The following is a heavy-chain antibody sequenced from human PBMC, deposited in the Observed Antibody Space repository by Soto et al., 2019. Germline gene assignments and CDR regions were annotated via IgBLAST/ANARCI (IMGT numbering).Heavy chain of an antibody. CDR3: ARVVYDSSGYYYYYYGMDV. J-gene: IGHJ6*02. CDR2: ISAYNGNT. V-gene: IGHV1-18*01. CDR1: GYTFTSYG. Sequence: QVQLVQSGAEVKKPGASVKVSCKASGYTFTSYGISWVRQAPGQGLEWMGWISAYNGNTNYAQKLQGRVTMTTDTSTSPAYMELRSLRSDDTAVYYCARVVYDSSGYYYYYYGMDVWGQGTTVTVSS. D-gene: IGHD3-22*01.